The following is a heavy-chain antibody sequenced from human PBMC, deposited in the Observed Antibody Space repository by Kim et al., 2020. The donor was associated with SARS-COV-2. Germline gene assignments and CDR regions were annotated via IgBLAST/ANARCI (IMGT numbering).Heavy chain of an antibody. D-gene: IGHD3-16*01. CDR1: GYTFTSNW. CDR3: ARLGAPRSIDY. V-gene: IGHV5-51*01. Sequence: GESLKISCKGSGYTFTSNWIGWVRQMPGKGLEWVAIIYPGDSDIRYSPSFQGQVTISADRSISTAYLQWSSLKASDTAMYYCARLGAPRSIDYWGQGTLVTVSS. J-gene: IGHJ4*02. CDR2: IYPGDSDI.